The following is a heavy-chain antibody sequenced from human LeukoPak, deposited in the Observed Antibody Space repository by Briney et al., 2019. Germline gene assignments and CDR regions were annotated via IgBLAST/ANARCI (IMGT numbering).Heavy chain of an antibody. CDR3: ATDTSGYDLYDH. J-gene: IGHJ4*02. CDR1: GYTFTGYY. D-gene: IGHD5-12*01. CDR2: VDPEDGET. Sequence: ASVKVSCKASGYTFTGYYMHWVQQVPGKGLEWMGRVDPEDGETIYAEKFQGRVTITADASTGTAYMELSSLRSEDTAVYYCATDTSGYDLYDHWGQGTLVTVSS. V-gene: IGHV1-69-2*01.